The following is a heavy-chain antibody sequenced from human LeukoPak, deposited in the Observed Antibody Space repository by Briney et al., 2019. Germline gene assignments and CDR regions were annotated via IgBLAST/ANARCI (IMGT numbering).Heavy chain of an antibody. CDR1: GFTFSGYG. J-gene: IGHJ6*02. V-gene: IGHV3-33*01. CDR3: ARVGPPRQQEYYYGMDV. D-gene: IGHD6-6*01. CDR2: IWYDGSNK. Sequence: GGSLRLSCAASGFTFSGYGMHWVRQAPGKGLEWVAVIWYDGSNKYYADSVKGRFTISRDNSKNTLYLQINSLRAEDTAVYYRARVGPPRQQEYYYGMDVWGQGTTVTVSS.